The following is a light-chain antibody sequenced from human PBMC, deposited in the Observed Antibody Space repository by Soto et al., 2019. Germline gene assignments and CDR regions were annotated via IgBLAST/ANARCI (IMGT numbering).Light chain of an antibody. CDR1: QSVTNF. CDR3: QQYNDWSSR. Sequence: DIQMTQSPSTLTASVGDRVTITCRASQSVTNFLAWYQQKPGIAPKLLIYDASTLEDGVPSRFSGSGSGTQFTLTISSVQPDDYATYYCQQYNDWSSRFGQGTKLEIK. CDR2: DAS. V-gene: IGKV1-5*01. J-gene: IGKJ2*03.